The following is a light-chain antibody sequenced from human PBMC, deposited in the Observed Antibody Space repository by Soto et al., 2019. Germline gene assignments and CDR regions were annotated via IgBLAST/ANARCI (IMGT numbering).Light chain of an antibody. CDR1: QDIGNF. CDR3: QHYDTLVLT. Sequence: DIQMTQSPSSLSASVGDSVTITCQASQDIGNFLNWYQQRPGQAPKLLIYDVSNLQSGVPSRYSGSGSGTQFSVTIRSLQAEDVAIDVCQHYDTLVLTFGGGTKVEIK. V-gene: IGKV1-33*01. CDR2: DVS. J-gene: IGKJ4*01.